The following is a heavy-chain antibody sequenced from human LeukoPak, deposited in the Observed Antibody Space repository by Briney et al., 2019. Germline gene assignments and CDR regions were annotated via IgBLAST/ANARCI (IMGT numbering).Heavy chain of an antibody. D-gene: IGHD6-19*01. V-gene: IGHV3-23*01. CDR1: GFTFSSYA. CDR2: ISGSGGST. CDR3: ARDLGIAVAGPGGYFDY. Sequence: PGGSLRLSCAASGFTFSSYAMSWVRQAPGKGLEWVSAISGSGGSTYYADSVKGRFTISRDNSKNTLYLQMNSLRAEDTAVYYCARDLGIAVAGPGGYFDYWGQGTLVTVSS. J-gene: IGHJ4*02.